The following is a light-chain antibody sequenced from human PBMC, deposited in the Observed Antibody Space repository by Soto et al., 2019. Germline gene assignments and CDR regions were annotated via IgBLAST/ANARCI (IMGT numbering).Light chain of an antibody. V-gene: IGLV1-47*01. CDR3: AAWDDSLSGWV. J-gene: IGLJ3*02. CDR2: RNN. Sequence: QPVLTQPPSASGTPGQRVTISCSGSSSSIGSNYVYWYQQFPGTAPKLLIYRNNQRPSGVPDRFSGSKSGTSASLAISGLRSEDEADYYCAAWDDSLSGWVFGGGTQLTVL. CDR1: SSSIGSNY.